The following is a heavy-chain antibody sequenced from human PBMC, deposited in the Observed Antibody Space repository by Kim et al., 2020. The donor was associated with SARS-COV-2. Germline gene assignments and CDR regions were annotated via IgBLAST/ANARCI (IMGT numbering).Heavy chain of an antibody. V-gene: IGHV1-3*01. CDR2: INAGNGYT. D-gene: IGHD3-10*01. Sequence: ASVKVSCKASGYTFTSYAMHWLRQAPGQRLEWMGWINAGNGYTKYSQKFQGRLTITRDTSASTAYMELSSLTSEDTAVYYCAKAWEVRGITPDYWGQGTPVTVSS. CDR1: GYTFTSYA. CDR3: AKAWEVRGITPDY. J-gene: IGHJ4*02.